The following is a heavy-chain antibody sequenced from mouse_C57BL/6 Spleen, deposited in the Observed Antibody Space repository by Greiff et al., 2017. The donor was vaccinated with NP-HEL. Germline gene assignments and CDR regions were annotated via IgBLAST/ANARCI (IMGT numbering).Heavy chain of an antibody. CDR3: ARGYYGSSYNWFAY. J-gene: IGHJ3*01. D-gene: IGHD1-1*01. CDR1: GYTFTSYW. V-gene: IGHV1-55*01. CDR2: IYPGSGST. Sequence: VQLQQPGAELVKPGASVKMSCKASGYTFTSYWITWVKQRPGQGLAWIGDIYPGSGSTNYNEKFKSKATLTVDTSSSTAYMQLSSLTSEDSAVYYCARGYYGSSYNWFAYWGQGTLVTVSA.